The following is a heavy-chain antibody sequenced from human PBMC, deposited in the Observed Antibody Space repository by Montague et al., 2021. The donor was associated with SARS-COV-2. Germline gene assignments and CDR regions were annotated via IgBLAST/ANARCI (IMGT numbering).Heavy chain of an antibody. V-gene: IGHV4-34*01. D-gene: IGHD3-10*01. CDR3: ARGRRILLWFGELLSGGDYYGMDV. CDR1: GGSLSGYY. J-gene: IGHJ6*02. CDR2: INHSGRT. Sequence: SETLSLTCAVYGGSLSGYYWSWIRQPPGKGLEWIGEINHSGRTNYNPSRKGRVTISVDTSRNQFSLKLSSVTAADTAVYYCARGRRILLWFGELLSGGDYYGMDVWGQGTTVTVSS.